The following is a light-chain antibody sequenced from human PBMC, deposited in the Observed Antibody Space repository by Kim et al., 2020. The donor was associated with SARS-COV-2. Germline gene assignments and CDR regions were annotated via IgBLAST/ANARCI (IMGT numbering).Light chain of an antibody. CDR3: SSYSTTSTPVV. CDR1: SSDVGGYNY. CDR2: DVS. J-gene: IGLJ2*01. V-gene: IGLV2-14*01. Sequence: QSALTQPASVSGSPGQSITISCTGTSSDVGGYNYVSWYQQHPGKAPKLMIYDVSRRPSGVYNRFSGSKSGNTASLTISGLQAEDEAVYYCSSYSTTSTPVVFGGGTQLTVL.